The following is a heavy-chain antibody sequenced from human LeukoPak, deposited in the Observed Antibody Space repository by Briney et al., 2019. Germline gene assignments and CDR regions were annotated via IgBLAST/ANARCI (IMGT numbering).Heavy chain of an antibody. CDR3: AKSFTGVYIGEEWFDP. J-gene: IGHJ5*02. CDR1: GFTFSSYA. V-gene: IGHV3-23*01. D-gene: IGHD6-13*01. CDR2: ISASGGST. Sequence: PGGSLRLSCAASGFTFSSYAMSWVRQAPGKGLEWVSSISASGGSTYYADSVKGRFTISRDNSKNTLYLQMNSLRAEDTALYYCAKSFTGVYIGEEWFDPWGQGTLVTVSS.